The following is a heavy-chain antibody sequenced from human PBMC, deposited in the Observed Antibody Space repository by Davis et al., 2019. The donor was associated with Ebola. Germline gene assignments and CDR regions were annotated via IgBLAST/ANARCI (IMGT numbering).Heavy chain of an antibody. CDR2: ISSSGGST. CDR1: EFTFSSYT. CDR3: ARIEAYGAGNYFEY. D-gene: IGHD3-10*01. V-gene: IGHV3-23*01. Sequence: GESLKISCAASEFTFSSYTMGWVRQAPGKGLEWVSGISSSGGSTYYADSVKGRFTISRDNSKNTLYLQMNSLRAEDTAVYYCARIEAYGAGNYFEYWGQGTLVTISS. J-gene: IGHJ4*02.